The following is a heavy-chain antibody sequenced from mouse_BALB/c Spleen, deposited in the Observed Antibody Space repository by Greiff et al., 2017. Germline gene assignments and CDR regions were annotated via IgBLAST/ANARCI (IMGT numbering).Heavy chain of an antibody. Sequence: EVQLQQSGPELVKPGASVKMSCKASGYTFTSYVMHWVKQKPGQGLEWIGYINPYNDGTKYNEKFKGKATLTSDKSSSIAYMELSSLTSEDSAVYYCARLYGNYPYYAMDYWGQGTSVTVSS. CDR1: GYTFTSYV. CDR2: INPYNDGT. V-gene: IGHV1-14*01. J-gene: IGHJ4*01. D-gene: IGHD2-1*01. CDR3: ARLYGNYPYYAMDY.